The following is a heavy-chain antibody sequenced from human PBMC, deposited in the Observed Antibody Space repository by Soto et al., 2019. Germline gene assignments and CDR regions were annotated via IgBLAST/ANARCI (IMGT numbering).Heavy chain of an antibody. V-gene: IGHV3-74*01. J-gene: IGHJ6*03. D-gene: IGHD6-13*01. CDR3: AIDRDSSWYYYYYMDV. CDR2: INSDGSST. CDR1: GFTFSSYW. Sequence: GGSLRLSCAASGFTFSSYWMHWVRQAPGKGLVWVSRINSDGSSTSYADSVKGRFTISRDNAKNTLYLQMNSLRAEDPAVYYCAIDRDSSWYYYYYMDVWGKGTTVTVSS.